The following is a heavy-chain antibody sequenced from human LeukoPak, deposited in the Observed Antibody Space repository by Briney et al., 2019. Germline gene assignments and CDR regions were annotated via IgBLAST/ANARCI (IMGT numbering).Heavy chain of an antibody. CDR2: ISYRGST. Sequence: LSETLSLTCTVSGGSISGYYWSWIRQPPGKGLEWIGYISYRGSTNYNPSLKSRVTISVDTSKNQFSLKLSSVTAADTAVYYCARRVRSYGPNWYFDLWGRGTLVTVSS. V-gene: IGHV4-59*01. D-gene: IGHD5-18*01. CDR3: ARRVRSYGPNWYFDL. CDR1: GGSISGYY. J-gene: IGHJ2*01.